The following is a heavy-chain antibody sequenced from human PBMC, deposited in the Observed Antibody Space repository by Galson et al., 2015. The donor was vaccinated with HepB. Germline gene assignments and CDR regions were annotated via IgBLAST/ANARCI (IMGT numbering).Heavy chain of an antibody. CDR3: VRDRGSGFGGNDVPSFDY. J-gene: IGHJ4*02. Sequence: LRLSCAASGFRLTDYAMNWVRRAPGKGLEWAVYISSDSRTIHYADSVKGRFTISRDNAKNSVYLQMTSLRGEDTAVYYCVRDRGSGFGGNDVPSFDYWGRGSLVTVS. CDR1: GFRLTDYA. D-gene: IGHD5-12*01. CDR2: ISSDSRTI. V-gene: IGHV3-48*01.